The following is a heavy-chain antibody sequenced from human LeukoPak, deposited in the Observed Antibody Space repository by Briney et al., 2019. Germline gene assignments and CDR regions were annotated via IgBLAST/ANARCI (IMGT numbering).Heavy chain of an antibody. J-gene: IGHJ3*02. CDR3: AREGPRTGGAFDI. Sequence: PGGSLRLSCAASGFTFSSYWMSWDRQAPGKGLEWVANIKQDGSEKYYEDSVKGRFTISRDNAKNSLYLQMNSLRAEDTAVYYCAREGPRTGGAFDIWGQGTMVTVSS. V-gene: IGHV3-7*01. CDR2: IKQDGSEK. D-gene: IGHD7-27*01. CDR1: GFTFSSYW.